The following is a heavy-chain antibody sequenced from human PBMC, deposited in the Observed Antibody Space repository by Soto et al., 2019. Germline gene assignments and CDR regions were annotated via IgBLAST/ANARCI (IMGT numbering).Heavy chain of an antibody. J-gene: IGHJ4*02. V-gene: IGHV4-59*08. Sequence: QVQLQESGPGLVKPSETLSLTCTVSGGSISIYYWSWIRQPPGKGLEWIGYIYYSGSTNYNPSLKSRVTISVYTSTNQFSLKLTSVTAADTAVYYCARHHDSWGQGTLVTVSS. CDR2: IYYSGST. CDR3: ARHHDS. CDR1: GGSISIYY.